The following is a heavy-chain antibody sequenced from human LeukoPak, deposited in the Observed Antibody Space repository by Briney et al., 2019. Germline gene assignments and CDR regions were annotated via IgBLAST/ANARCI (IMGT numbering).Heavy chain of an antibody. V-gene: IGHV3-48*02. J-gene: IGHJ4*02. CDR2: ITSGSSPI. Sequence: PGVSLRLSCAASGFTFRSYSMNWVRQAPGKGLEWVSYITSGSSPIYYADSVKGRFTISRDNAKNSLYLQMNSLRDEDTAVYYCARRAYGDDSFDYWGQGTLVTVSS. CDR1: GFTFRSYS. CDR3: ARRAYGDDSFDY. D-gene: IGHD4-17*01.